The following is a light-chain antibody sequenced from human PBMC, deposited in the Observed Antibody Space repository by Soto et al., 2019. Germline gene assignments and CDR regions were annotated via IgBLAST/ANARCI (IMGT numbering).Light chain of an antibody. Sequence: QSALTQPASVSGSPGQSITISCTGTSSDVGAHNYVSWYQQHPGKAPKLVIYDASDRPSGVSNRFSGSKSGNTASLTISGLQPDDEADYYCSSFTGSSTLFGGGTKLTVL. J-gene: IGLJ2*01. V-gene: IGLV2-14*03. CDR1: SSDVGAHNY. CDR3: SSFTGSSTL. CDR2: DAS.